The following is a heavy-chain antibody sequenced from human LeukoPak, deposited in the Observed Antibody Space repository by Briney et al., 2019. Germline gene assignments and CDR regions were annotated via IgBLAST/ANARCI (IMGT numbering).Heavy chain of an antibody. CDR3: ARVRDSSGFYTGAFDI. CDR2: IIPILGIP. D-gene: IGHD3-22*01. CDR1: GGTFSSYA. Sequence: SVTVSCKASGGTFSSYAISWVRQAPGQGLEWMGRIIPILGIPNYAQKFQGRVTIVTDKLETTDYLELLNLRSDDTAVYYCARVRDSSGFYTGAFDIWGQGTMVTVSS. V-gene: IGHV1-69*04. J-gene: IGHJ3*02.